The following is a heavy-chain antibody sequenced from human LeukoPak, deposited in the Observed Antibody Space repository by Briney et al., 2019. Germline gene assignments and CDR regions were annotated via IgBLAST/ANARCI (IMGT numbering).Heavy chain of an antibody. Sequence: SGPALVKPTQTLRLTCTFSGFSLTTSGFCVKWIRQPPGKALEWLARIDWDDDKHYNTSLQTRLTISKDTSKNQVVLKMTNMDPVDTGTYYCAREVTSLDVWGKGTTVTVSS. CDR2: IDWDDDK. V-gene: IGHV2-70*11. CDR3: AREVTSLDV. J-gene: IGHJ6*04. D-gene: IGHD2-21*02. CDR1: GFSLTTSGFC.